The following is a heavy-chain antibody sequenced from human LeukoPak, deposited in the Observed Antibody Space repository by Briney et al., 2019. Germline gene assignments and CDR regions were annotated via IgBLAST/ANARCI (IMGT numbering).Heavy chain of an antibody. J-gene: IGHJ4*02. Sequence: ASVKVSCKASGYTFTSYGISWVRQAPGQGLEWMGWINTNTGNPTYAQGFTGRFVFSLDTSVSTAYLQISSLKAEDTAVYYCATRGVYCSGGSCYFYFDYWGQGTLVTVSS. CDR1: GYTFTSYG. D-gene: IGHD2-15*01. CDR3: ATRGVYCSGGSCYFYFDY. CDR2: INTNTGNP. V-gene: IGHV7-4-1*02.